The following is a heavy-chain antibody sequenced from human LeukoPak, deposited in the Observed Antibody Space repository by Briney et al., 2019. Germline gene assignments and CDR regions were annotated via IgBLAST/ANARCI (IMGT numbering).Heavy chain of an antibody. CDR3: ARGVSTGRAMIVVENFDY. Sequence: SETLSLTCAVSGGSISSGGYSWSWIRQPQGKGLEWFGYIYHSGSTYCNPSLKSRVTISVDRSKNQFSLKLSSVTAADTTVYYCARGVSTGRAMIVVENFDYGGQGTRVTVSA. V-gene: IGHV4-30-2*01. CDR1: GGSISSGGYS. D-gene: IGHD3-22*01. CDR2: IYHSGST. J-gene: IGHJ4*02.